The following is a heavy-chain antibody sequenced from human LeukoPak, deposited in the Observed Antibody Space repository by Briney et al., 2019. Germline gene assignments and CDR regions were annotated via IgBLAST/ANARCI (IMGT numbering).Heavy chain of an antibody. D-gene: IGHD3-22*01. V-gene: IGHV3-74*01. CDR3: ASLYSGGYYYFDY. CDR1: GFTFSSYW. CDR2: INSGGTST. J-gene: IGHJ4*02. Sequence: GGSLRLSCAASGFTFSSYWMHWVRHAPGKGLVWVSRINSGGTSTSYADSVKGRFTISRDNAKNTLYLQMNSLRGDDAAVYYCASLYSGGYYYFDYWGQGTLVTVCS.